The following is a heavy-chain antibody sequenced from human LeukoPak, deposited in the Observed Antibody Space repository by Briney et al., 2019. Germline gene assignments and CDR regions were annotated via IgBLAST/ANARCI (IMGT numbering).Heavy chain of an antibody. CDR2: FDPEDGET. J-gene: IGHJ4*02. D-gene: IGHD3-10*01. Sequence: ASVKVSCKVSGYTLTELSMHWVRQAPGKGLEWMGGFDPEDGETIYAQKFQGRVTMTEDTSTDTAYMELSSLRSEDTAVYYCATMPRGSYYNPFDYWGQGTLVTVSS. V-gene: IGHV1-24*01. CDR3: ATMPRGSYYNPFDY. CDR1: GYTLTELS.